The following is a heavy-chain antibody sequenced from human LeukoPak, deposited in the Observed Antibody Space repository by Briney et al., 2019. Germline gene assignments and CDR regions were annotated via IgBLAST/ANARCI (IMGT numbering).Heavy chain of an antibody. J-gene: IGHJ4*02. V-gene: IGHV3-30*02. D-gene: IGHD2-2*01. CDR3: AKWWCSSTSCPYSDY. CDR1: GFSFSMYS. CDR2: IQSHGSPT. Sequence: GGSLRLSCAASGFSFSMYSMHWVRQAPGKGLEWVTFIQSHGSPTHYADSVKGRFTISRDNSKNTLYLQMNSLRAEDTAVYYCAKWWCSSTSCPYSDYWGQGTLVTVSS.